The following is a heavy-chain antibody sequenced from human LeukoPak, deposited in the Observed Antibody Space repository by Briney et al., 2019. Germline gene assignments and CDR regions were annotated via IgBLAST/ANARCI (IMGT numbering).Heavy chain of an antibody. CDR1: GYRFTNYW. Sequence: GESLKISCKGSGYRFTNYWIGWVRQMPGKGLEWMGIIYPGDSDTRYSPSLQGQVTISAEKSISTAYLQCSSLKGSDTAIYYCARHQIGGFTTPLYSWGQGTLVTVSS. CDR3: ARHQIGGFTTPLYS. D-gene: IGHD3-22*01. CDR2: IYPGDSDT. V-gene: IGHV5-51*01. J-gene: IGHJ4*02.